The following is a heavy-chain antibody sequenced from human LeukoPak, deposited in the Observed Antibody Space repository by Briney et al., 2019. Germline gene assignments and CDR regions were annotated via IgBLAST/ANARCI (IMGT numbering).Heavy chain of an antibody. V-gene: IGHV4-39*07. CDR3: ARSGGLWFGIGYYMDV. Sequence: SETLSLTCSVSGDSISTSSYYWDWIRQPPGKGLEWIGTIYYSGSTDYNPSLKSRVTMSVDTSKNQFSLKLSSVTAADTAVYYCARSGGLWFGIGYYMDVWGKGTTVTISS. J-gene: IGHJ6*03. CDR1: GDSISTSSYY. CDR2: IYYSGST. D-gene: IGHD3-10*01.